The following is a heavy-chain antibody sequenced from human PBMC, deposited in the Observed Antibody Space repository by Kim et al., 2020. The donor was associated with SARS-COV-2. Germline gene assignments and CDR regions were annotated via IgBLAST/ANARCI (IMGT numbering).Heavy chain of an antibody. J-gene: IGHJ6*02. CDR2: GGTT. V-gene: IGHV3-49*02. CDR3: IRGRQMDV. Sequence: GGTTEYAGSVKGRFTISRDDSKSIVYVQMNSLKTEDTAVYYCIRGRQMDVWGQGTTVTVSS.